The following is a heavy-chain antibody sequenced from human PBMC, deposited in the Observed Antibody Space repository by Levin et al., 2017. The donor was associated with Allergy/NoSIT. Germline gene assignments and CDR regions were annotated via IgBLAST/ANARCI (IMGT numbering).Heavy chain of an antibody. CDR1: GFTFSSYG. CDR3: AKDPVATILLPDY. CDR2: ISYDGSNK. Sequence: PGGSLRLSCAASGFTFSSYGMHWVRQAPGKGLEWVAVISYDGSNKYYADSVKGRFTISRDNSKNTLYLQMNSLRAEDTAVYYCAKDPVATILLPDYWGQGTLVTVSS. V-gene: IGHV3-30*18. J-gene: IGHJ4*02. D-gene: IGHD5-24*01.